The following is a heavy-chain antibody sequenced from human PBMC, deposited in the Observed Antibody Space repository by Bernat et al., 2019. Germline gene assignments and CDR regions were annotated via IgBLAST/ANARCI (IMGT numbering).Heavy chain of an antibody. D-gene: IGHD3-22*01. CDR2: IRSKAYGGTT. Sequence: EVQLVESGGGLVKPGRSLRLSCTASGFTFGDYAMSWFRQAPGKGLEWGGFIRSKAYGGTTEYAASVKGRFTISRDDSKSIAYLQMNSLKTEDTAVYYCTRYPRYYYDSSGYSPPFDYWGQGTLVTVSS. V-gene: IGHV3-49*05. CDR3: TRYPRYYYDSSGYSPPFDY. CDR1: GFTFGDYA. J-gene: IGHJ4*02.